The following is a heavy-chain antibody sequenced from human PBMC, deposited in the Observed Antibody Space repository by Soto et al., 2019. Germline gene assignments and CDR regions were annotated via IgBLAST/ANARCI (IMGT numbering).Heavy chain of an antibody. Sequence: GGSLRLSCAASGFTFRIYSMHWVRQSPGKGLEWVAVMWYDGTNKYYGESVKGRFTISRDNSESTLYLQMNSLRVEDTAVYYCARDATFGTKGGSFDIWGHGTLVTVSS. J-gene: IGHJ3*02. V-gene: IGHV3-33*01. CDR1: GFTFRIYS. D-gene: IGHD3-16*01. CDR2: MWYDGTNK. CDR3: ARDATFGTKGGSFDI.